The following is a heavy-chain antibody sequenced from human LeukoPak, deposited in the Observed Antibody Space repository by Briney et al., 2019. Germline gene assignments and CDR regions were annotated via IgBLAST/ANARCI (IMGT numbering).Heavy chain of an antibody. CDR2: IYYSGTT. V-gene: IGHV4-39*01. Sequence: SETLSLTCTVSGGSISSSSYYWGWIRQPPGKGLEWIGNIYYSGTTYYNPSLNSRVTISVDTSKNQFSLKLTSVTAADTAVYYCARQGCSGGSCYLDYWGQGTLVSVSS. D-gene: IGHD2-15*01. CDR3: ARQGCSGGSCYLDY. CDR1: GGSISSSSYY. J-gene: IGHJ4*02.